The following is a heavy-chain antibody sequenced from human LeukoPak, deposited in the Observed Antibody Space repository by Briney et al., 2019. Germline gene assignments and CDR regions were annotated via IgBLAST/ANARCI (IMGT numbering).Heavy chain of an antibody. V-gene: IGHV5-10-1*01. CDR3: ARHFYSGYDLIDY. CDR2: IYPSDSYT. Sequence: GESLKISCQCSGFSFTTYLISWVRQMPGKGLEWMGRIYPSDSYTNYSPSFQGRVTISADKSISTAYLQLTSLRASDTAIYYCARHFYSGYDLIDYWGQGTLVTAS. J-gene: IGHJ4*02. CDR1: GFSFTTYL. D-gene: IGHD5-12*01.